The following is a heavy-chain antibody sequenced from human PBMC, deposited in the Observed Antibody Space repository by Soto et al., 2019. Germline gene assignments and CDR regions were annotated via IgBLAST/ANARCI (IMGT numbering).Heavy chain of an antibody. CDR2: INPTNGGT. D-gene: IGHD6-13*01. Sequence: QVQLVQSGAEVKKPGASVKVSCKASGYTFIYYMHWVRQAPGQGLEWPGWINPTNGGTNYAPKFQVRVTMKRYTSITTVYLELSSLRSDDTAVYYWARVGSWYEYWGQGTLVTVSS. CDR1: GYTFIYY. V-gene: IGHV1-2*02. J-gene: IGHJ4*02. CDR3: ARVGSWYEY.